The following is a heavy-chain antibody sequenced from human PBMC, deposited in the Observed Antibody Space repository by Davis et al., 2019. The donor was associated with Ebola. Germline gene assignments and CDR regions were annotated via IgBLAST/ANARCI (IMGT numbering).Heavy chain of an antibody. D-gene: IGHD3-22*01. J-gene: IGHJ4*02. CDR2: VYYNGST. Sequence: SETLSLTCTVSDGAVSSTSYYWSWIRQPPGKTLEWIGYVYYNGSTNYNPSLKSRVTISVDKSKNQFSLKLSSVTAADTAVYYCARAARYYYDSSGYYGSYYFDYWGQGTLVTVSS. V-gene: IGHV4-61*05. CDR3: ARAARYYYDSSGYYGSYYFDY. CDR1: DGAVSSTSYY.